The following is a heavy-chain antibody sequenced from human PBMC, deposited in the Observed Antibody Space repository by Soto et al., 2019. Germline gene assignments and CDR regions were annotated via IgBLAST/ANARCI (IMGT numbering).Heavy chain of an antibody. CDR2: IIPIFGTA. V-gene: IGHV1-69*01. D-gene: IGHD1-1*01. CDR1: GGTFSSYA. CDR3: AREGLGTIPPHDAFDI. J-gene: IGHJ3*02. Sequence: QVQLVQSGAEVKKPGSSVKVSCKASGGTFSSYAISWVRQAPGQGLEWMGGIIPIFGTANYAQKFQGRVTITADESTSTAYMELSSLRSEDTAVYYCAREGLGTIPPHDAFDIWGQGTMVTVSS.